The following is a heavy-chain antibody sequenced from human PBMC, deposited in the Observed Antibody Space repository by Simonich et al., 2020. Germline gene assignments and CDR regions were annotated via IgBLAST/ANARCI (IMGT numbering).Heavy chain of an antibody. Sequence: QVQLQESGPGLVKPSETLSLTCAVSGYSISSGYYWGWIRQPPWKVLEWIGSILHSGSTYYNPSLKSRVTISVDTSKNQFSLKLSSVTAADTAVYYCARVGYSNYYYYGMDVWGQGTTVTVSS. D-gene: IGHD6-13*01. CDR3: ARVGYSNYYYYGMDV. CDR2: ILHSGST. V-gene: IGHV4-38-2*01. J-gene: IGHJ6*02. CDR1: GYSISSGYY.